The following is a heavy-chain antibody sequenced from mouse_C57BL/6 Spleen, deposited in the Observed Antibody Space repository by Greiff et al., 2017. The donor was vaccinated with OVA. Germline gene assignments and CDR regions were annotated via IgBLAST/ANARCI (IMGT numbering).Heavy chain of an antibody. CDR3: ARGGSNYGYYAMDY. CDR1: GFTFSSYA. CDR2: ISDGGSYT. V-gene: IGHV5-4*03. D-gene: IGHD2-5*01. J-gene: IGHJ4*01. Sequence: EVKLMESGGGLVKPGGSLKLSCAASGFTFSSYAMSWVRQTPEKRLEWVATISDGGSYTYYPDNVKGRFTISRDNAKNNLYLQMSHLKSEDTAMYYCARGGSNYGYYAMDYWGQGTSVTVSS.